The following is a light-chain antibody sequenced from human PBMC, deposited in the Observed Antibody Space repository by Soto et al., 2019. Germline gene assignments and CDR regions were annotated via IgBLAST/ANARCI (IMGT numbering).Light chain of an antibody. Sequence: TVLTQSLGTLSLSPGERATLSCRASQSVSSSYLAWYQQKPGQAPRLLIYGASSRATGIPDRFSGSGSGTEFTLTISSLQPDDFATYYCQQYSTYPWTFGQGTKAAIK. CDR3: QQYSTYPWT. CDR1: QSVSSSY. J-gene: IGKJ1*01. CDR2: GAS. V-gene: IGKV3-20*01.